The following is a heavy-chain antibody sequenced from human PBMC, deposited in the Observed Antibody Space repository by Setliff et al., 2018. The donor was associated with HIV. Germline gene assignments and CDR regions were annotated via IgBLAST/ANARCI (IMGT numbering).Heavy chain of an antibody. CDR2: IYSGGST. D-gene: IGHD2-2*01. CDR1: GFTFSSYE. Sequence: LRLSCAASGFTFSSYEMNWVRQAPGKGLEWVSVIYSGGSTYYADSVKGRFTISRDNSKNTLYLQMNSLRAEDTAVYYCARDNIVVVPAAIYYYGMDVWGQGTTVTVSS. CDR3: ARDNIVVVPAAIYYYGMDV. V-gene: IGHV3-66*01. J-gene: IGHJ6*02.